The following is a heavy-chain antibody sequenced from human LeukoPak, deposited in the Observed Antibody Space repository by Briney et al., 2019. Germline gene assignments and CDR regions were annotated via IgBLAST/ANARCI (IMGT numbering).Heavy chain of an antibody. V-gene: IGHV3-30*02. J-gene: IGHJ5*02. Sequence: PGGSLRLSCLASGFTFNSYAMHWVRRAPGKGLEWVVFIRHDGSSEYYADSVKGRFIISRDRSGNTLSLQMKSLRPEDTAMYYCARHNTRFLERLPALGSWGQGTLVTVSS. D-gene: IGHD3-3*01. CDR2: IRHDGSSE. CDR3: ARHNTRFLERLPALGS. CDR1: GFTFNSYA.